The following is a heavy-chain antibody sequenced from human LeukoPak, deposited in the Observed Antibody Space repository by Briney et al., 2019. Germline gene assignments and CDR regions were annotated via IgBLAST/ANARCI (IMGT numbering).Heavy chain of an antibody. J-gene: IGHJ5*02. CDR3: ARDPISSNWPRGHWFDP. CDR2: INPNGGST. Sequence: ASVKVSCKASGYPFTSYYMNWVRQAPGQGLEWMGIINPNGGSTTYAQRFQGRVSMTRDTSTSTAYMELSSLRSDDTAVYYCARDPISSNWPRGHWFDPWGQGTLVTVSS. V-gene: IGHV1-46*01. CDR1: GYPFTSYY. D-gene: IGHD6-13*01.